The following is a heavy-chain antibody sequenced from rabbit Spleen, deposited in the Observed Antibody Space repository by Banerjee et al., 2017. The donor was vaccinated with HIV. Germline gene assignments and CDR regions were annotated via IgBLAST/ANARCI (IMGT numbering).Heavy chain of an antibody. J-gene: IGHJ6*01. CDR3: ARDTSSSFSSYGMDL. CDR2: INTGSGSA. D-gene: IGHD1-1*01. CDR1: GFDFSDYG. V-gene: IGHV1S36*01. Sequence: QLVESGGGLVQPGGSLKLSCKASGFDFSDYGVTWVRQAPGKGLEWIGCINTGSGSAYYASWVNGRFAISKTSSTVDLKMTSLTAADTATYFCARDTSSSFSSYGMDLWGPGTLVTVS.